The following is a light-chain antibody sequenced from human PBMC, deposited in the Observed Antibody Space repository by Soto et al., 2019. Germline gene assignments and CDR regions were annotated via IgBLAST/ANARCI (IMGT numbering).Light chain of an antibody. Sequence: IRNDLGWYQQKPGKAPKLLIYWASTRESGVPDRFSGSGSGTDFTLTISSLQAEDGALYYCQDYDITPPPFGHVAKV. CDR3: QDYDITPPP. CDR2: WAS. V-gene: IGKV4-1*01. J-gene: IGKJ1*01. CDR1: IRND.